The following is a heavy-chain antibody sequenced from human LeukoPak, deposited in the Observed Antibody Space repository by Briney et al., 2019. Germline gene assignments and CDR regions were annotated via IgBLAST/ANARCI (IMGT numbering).Heavy chain of an antibody. CDR3: ARQTGSYYYYMDV. V-gene: IGHV4-34*01. J-gene: IGHJ6*03. CDR1: GGSFSGYY. D-gene: IGHD7-27*01. CDR2: INHSGST. Sequence: SETLSLTCAVYGGSFSGYYWSWIRQPPGKGLEWIGEINHSGSTNYNPSLKSRVTISVDTSKNQFSLKLSSVTAADTAVYYCARQTGSYYYYMDVWGKGTTVTISS.